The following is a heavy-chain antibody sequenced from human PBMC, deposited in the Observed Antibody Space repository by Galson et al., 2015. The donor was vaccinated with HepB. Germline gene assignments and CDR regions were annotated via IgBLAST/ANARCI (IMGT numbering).Heavy chain of an antibody. Sequence: QSGAEVKQPGESLKISCKGSGYIFTNYWIIWVRQMPGKGLEWMGKIDPSDSYTKYSPSFQGHVTISADRSINTAYLQWGSLKASDTAMYYCARRRGYNSGLSFDYWGQGTLVTVSS. V-gene: IGHV5-10-1*01. CDR1: GYIFTNYW. CDR3: ARRRGYNSGLSFDY. J-gene: IGHJ4*02. CDR2: IDPSDSYT. D-gene: IGHD5-18*01.